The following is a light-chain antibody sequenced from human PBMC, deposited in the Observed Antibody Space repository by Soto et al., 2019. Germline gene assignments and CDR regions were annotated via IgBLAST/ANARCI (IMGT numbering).Light chain of an antibody. J-gene: IGLJ2*01. CDR3: CSYAGGSTLV. V-gene: IGLV2-23*01. CDR2: EGT. Sequence: QSVLTQPASVSGSPGQSITISCTGTSRDVGSYNFVSWYQQHPGKAPKLIIYEGTKRPSGVSNRFSGSKSGNTASLTISGLQAEDEADYSCCSYAGGSTLVFGGGTKLTVL. CDR1: SRDVGSYNF.